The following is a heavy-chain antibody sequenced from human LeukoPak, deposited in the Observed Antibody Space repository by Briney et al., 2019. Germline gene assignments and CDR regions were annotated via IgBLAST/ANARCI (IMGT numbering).Heavy chain of an antibody. Sequence: PPETLSLTCTVSGGSISSSSYYWGWIRQPPGKGLEWIGSIYYSGSTYYNPSLKSRVTISVDTSKNQFSLKLSSVTAADTAVYYCARLYGDYPNDAFDIWGQGTMVTVSS. V-gene: IGHV4-39*01. D-gene: IGHD4-17*01. CDR1: GGSISSSSYY. CDR2: IYYSGST. J-gene: IGHJ3*02. CDR3: ARLYGDYPNDAFDI.